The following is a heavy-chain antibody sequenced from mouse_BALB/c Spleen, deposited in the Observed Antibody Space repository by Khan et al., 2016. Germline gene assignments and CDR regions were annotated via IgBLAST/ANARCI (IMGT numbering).Heavy chain of an antibody. D-gene: IGHD2-4*01. Sequence: VQLKESGAELVRSGASIKLSCTASGFNIKDYYMHWVKQRPEQGLEWIGWLDPDNGDTEYDPKFQGKATMTADTSSNTAYLQLKRLTSEDTAVYYCNAVYYDSDSDFWGLGSTLTVSS. CDR1: GFNIKDYY. CDR3: NAVYYDSDSDF. V-gene: IGHV14-4*02. CDR2: LDPDNGDT. J-gene: IGHJ2*01.